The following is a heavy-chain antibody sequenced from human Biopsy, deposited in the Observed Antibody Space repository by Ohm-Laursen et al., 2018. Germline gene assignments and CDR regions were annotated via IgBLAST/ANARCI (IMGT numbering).Heavy chain of an antibody. CDR2: TIPSSGKT. CDR3: ARGYSRRVSIFEASIYWFDT. Sequence: ASVKVSCKTSGYSFSTYDVNWVRQARGQGLEWMGWTIPSSGKTGYAQRFQGRVTLTMNTSISTAYMGLSGLRSEDTAVYFCARGYSRRVSIFEASIYWFDTWGQGTLVTVSS. CDR1: GYSFSTYD. D-gene: IGHD6-6*01. J-gene: IGHJ5*02. V-gene: IGHV1-8*01.